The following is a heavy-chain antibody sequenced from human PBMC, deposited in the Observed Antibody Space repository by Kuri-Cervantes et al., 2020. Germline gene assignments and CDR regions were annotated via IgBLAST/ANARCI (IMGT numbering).Heavy chain of an antibody. CDR1: GGSISSSAYY. CDR2: IYYNGNT. J-gene: IGHJ4*02. D-gene: IGHD6-19*01. Sequence: SETLSLTCTVSGGSISSSAYYWGWIRQPPGKGLEWIGAIYYNGNTYYNPSLRSRVTISVDTSKKQFSLKLSSVTAADAAVYYCARQFWSASGWRSGPLHAYDYWGQGTLVTVSS. CDR3: ARQFWSASGWRSGPLHAYDY. V-gene: IGHV4-39*01.